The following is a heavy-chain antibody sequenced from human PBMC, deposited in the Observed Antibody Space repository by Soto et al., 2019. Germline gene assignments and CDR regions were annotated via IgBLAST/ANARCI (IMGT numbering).Heavy chain of an antibody. V-gene: IGHV3-15*01. D-gene: IGHD3-22*01. CDR3: TTDGYYYDSSGYSGDI. Sequence: EVPLVESGGGFVKPGGSLRLSCAASGFTFSNAWMSWVRQAPGKVLEWIGRIKSKTDGGTTDYAAPVKGRFTISRDDSKNTLYLHMNSLKTEDTAVYYCTTDGYYYDSSGYSGDIWGQGTMVTVSS. CDR2: IKSKTDGGTT. CDR1: GFTFSNAW. J-gene: IGHJ3*02.